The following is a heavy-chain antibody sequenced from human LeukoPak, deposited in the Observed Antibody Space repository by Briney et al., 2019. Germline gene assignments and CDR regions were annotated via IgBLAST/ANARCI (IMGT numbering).Heavy chain of an antibody. CDR1: GYSFTSNY. V-gene: IGHV1-46*01. Sequence: ASVKVSCKASGYSFTSNYIHWVRQAPGQGLEWMGMIYPRDGSTSYAQKFQGRVTVTRDTSTSTVHMELSGLRSEDTAVYYCATDQTAAIGAFDIWGQGTMVTVSS. J-gene: IGHJ3*02. D-gene: IGHD2-2*01. CDR2: IYPRDGST. CDR3: ATDQTAAIGAFDI.